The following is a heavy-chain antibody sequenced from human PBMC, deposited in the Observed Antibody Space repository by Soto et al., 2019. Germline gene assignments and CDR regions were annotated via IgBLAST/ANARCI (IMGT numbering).Heavy chain of an antibody. CDR3: ARDGTFGAKGGSLDI. CDR1: GFTFRTYG. Sequence: LRLSCAASGFTFRTYGMHWVRQAPGKGLEWVAIFWYDGSNKYYAESVKGRFTISRDNSKNTLYLQMNSLRAEDTAVYYCARDGTFGAKGGSLDIWGQGTMVTVSS. D-gene: IGHD3-16*01. J-gene: IGHJ3*02. CDR2: FWYDGSNK. V-gene: IGHV3-33*01.